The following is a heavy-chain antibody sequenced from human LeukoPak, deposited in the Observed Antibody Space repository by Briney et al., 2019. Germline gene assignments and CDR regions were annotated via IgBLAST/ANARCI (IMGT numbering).Heavy chain of an antibody. CDR2: INHNGNVN. D-gene: IGHD2-2*01. CDR1: GFTFSSYW. J-gene: IGHJ3*02. Sequence: GGSLRLSCAASGFTFSSYWMNWARQAPGKGLEWVASINHNGNVNYYVDSVKGRFTISRDNAKNSLYLQMSNLRAEDTAVYYCARGLSEYCSSTSCSAYLSGAFDIWGQGTMVTVSS. CDR3: ARGLSEYCSSTSCSAYLSGAFDI. V-gene: IGHV3-7*03.